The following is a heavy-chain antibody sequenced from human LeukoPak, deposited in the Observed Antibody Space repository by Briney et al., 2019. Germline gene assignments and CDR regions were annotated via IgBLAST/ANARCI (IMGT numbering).Heavy chain of an antibody. CDR1: GITFNRHW. J-gene: IGHJ4*02. D-gene: IGHD3-10*01. CDR3: ATGGHYYGD. CDR2: INEEGSEK. V-gene: IGHV3-7*05. Sequence: PGGSLRLSCAASGITFNRHWMSWVRQAPGKGLEWVAKINEEGSEKDYGDSVKGRFIISRDNAKRSVSLQMDRLRAEDTAVYYCATGGHYYGDSGQGTLVTVSS.